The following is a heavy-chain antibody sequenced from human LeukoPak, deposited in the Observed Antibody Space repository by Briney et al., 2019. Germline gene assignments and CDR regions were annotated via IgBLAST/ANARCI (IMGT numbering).Heavy chain of an antibody. CDR2: IIPILGIA. CDR1: GYTFTGYY. D-gene: IGHD3-3*02. V-gene: IGHV1-69*04. Sequence: ASVKVSCKASGYTFTGYYMHWVRQAPGQGLEWMGRIIPILGIANYAQKFQGRVTITADKSTSTAYMELSSLRSEDTAVYYCARDSSFLEWLLPWFDPWGQGTLVTVSS. CDR3: ARDSSFLEWLLPWFDP. J-gene: IGHJ5*02.